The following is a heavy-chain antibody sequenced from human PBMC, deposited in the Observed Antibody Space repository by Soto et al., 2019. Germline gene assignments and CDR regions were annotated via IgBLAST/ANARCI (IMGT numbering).Heavy chain of an antibody. Sequence: QVQLQESGPGLVEPSGTLSLTCTVSGDSISSTNWWNWVRQSPEKGLEWIGEIQHSGGTNYNPSLKSRVTISLDKSKNQVSLKMNSVTAADTAIYYCGRVRQYCSGNSCYLDPWGQGARVTVS. CDR3: GRVRQYCSGNSCYLDP. CDR1: GDSISSTNW. D-gene: IGHD6-19*01. CDR2: IQHSGGT. J-gene: IGHJ5*02. V-gene: IGHV4-4*02.